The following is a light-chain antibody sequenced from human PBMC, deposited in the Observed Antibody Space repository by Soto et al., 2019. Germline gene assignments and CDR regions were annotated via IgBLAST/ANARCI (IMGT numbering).Light chain of an antibody. CDR3: HQYASSPWT. CDR1: QSASSRY. CDR2: GAS. V-gene: IGKV3-20*01. Sequence: EIVLTQSPGTLSLSPGERATLSCRAGQSASSRYLAWYQLKPGQAPRVLIYGASSRATGIPDRFSGSGSGTDFTLTISSLEPEDFSVYYCHQYASSPWTFGQGTKVEIK. J-gene: IGKJ1*01.